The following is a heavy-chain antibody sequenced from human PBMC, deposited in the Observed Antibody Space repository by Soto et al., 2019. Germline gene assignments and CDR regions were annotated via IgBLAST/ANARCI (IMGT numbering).Heavy chain of an antibody. Sequence: PGGSLRLSCAASGFTFSSYGMHWVRQAPGKGLEWVAVISYDGSNKYYADSVKGRFTISRDNSKNTLYLQMNSLRAEDTAVYYCAKDHYSGYDRRPRELDYWGQGTLVTVSS. J-gene: IGHJ4*02. CDR1: GFTFSSYG. CDR3: AKDHYSGYDRRPRELDY. CDR2: ISYDGSNK. V-gene: IGHV3-30*18. D-gene: IGHD5-12*01.